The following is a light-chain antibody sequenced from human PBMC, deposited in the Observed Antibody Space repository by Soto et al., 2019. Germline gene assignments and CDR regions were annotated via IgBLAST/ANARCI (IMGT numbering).Light chain of an antibody. V-gene: IGLV1-47*02. CDR1: SSNIGSNY. J-gene: IGLJ1*01. CDR2: SNN. CDR3: AAWDDSLSGLYV. Sequence: QSVLTQPPSASGTPGQRVTISCSGSSSNIGSNYVYWYQQLPGTAPKLLIYSNNQRPSGVPDRFSGSKSGTSASLAISGLRSEDEADSYCAAWDDSLSGLYVFGTGTKLTVL.